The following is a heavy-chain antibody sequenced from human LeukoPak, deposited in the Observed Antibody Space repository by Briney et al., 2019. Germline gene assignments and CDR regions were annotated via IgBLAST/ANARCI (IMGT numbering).Heavy chain of an antibody. CDR3: ARDLFSSGYNYFDY. CDR2: ISSSISYI. Sequence: GRSLRLSCAASGFTFSSYSMKWVRQAPGKGLEWVSSISSSISYIYYADSVKGRFTISRDNATNSLYLQMNSLRAEDTAVYYCARDLFSSGYNYFDYWGQGTLVTVSS. V-gene: IGHV3-21*01. CDR1: GFTFSSYS. J-gene: IGHJ4*02. D-gene: IGHD3-22*01.